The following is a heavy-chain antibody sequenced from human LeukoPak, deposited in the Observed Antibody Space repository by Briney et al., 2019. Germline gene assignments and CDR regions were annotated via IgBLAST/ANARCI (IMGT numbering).Heavy chain of an antibody. CDR3: ASKWLGLNY. V-gene: IGHV4-4*02. D-gene: IGHD6-19*01. CDR1: GGSISSSNW. J-gene: IGHJ4*02. Sequence: SETLSLTCAFSGGSISSSNWWSWVCQPPGKGLEWIGEIYHSGSANYIPSLKSRVTISVDKSKNQFSLRLSSVTAADTAVYYCASKWLGLNYWGQGTLVNVSS. CDR2: IYHSGSA.